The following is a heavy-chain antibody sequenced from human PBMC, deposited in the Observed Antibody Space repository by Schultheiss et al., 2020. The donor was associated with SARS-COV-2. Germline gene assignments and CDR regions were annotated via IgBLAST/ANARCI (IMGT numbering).Heavy chain of an antibody. D-gene: IGHD3-3*01. Sequence: KISCKASGGTFSSYAISWVRQSPGQGLEWMGGIIPIFGTANYAQKFQGRVTITADESTSTAYMELSSLRSEDTAVYYCARDRYDFWSGYVSYWYFDLWGRGTLVTVSS. CDR3: ARDRYDFWSGYVSYWYFDL. J-gene: IGHJ2*01. CDR1: GGTFSSYA. CDR2: IIPIFGTA. V-gene: IGHV1-69*01.